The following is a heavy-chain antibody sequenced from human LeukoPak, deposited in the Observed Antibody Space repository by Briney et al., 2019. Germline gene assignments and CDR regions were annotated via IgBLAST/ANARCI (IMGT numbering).Heavy chain of an antibody. V-gene: IGHV4-39*01. CDR3: ARLSYSGPGLSYFEY. J-gene: IGHJ4*02. D-gene: IGHD3-10*01. CDR1: GGSIISSSYY. Sequence: PSETLSLTCTVSGGSIISSSYYWGWIRQPPGKGLEWIGSIYYSGSTYYNPSLKSRVTISVDTSKNQFSLKLSSLIAEDKAVFSCARLSYSGPGLSYFEYWGQGTLVTVSS. CDR2: IYYSGST.